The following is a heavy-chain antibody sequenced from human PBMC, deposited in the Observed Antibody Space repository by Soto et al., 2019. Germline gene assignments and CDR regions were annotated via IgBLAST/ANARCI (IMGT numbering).Heavy chain of an antibody. J-gene: IGHJ6*02. D-gene: IGHD2-21*02. Sequence: QVQLQQSGPGLVKPSQTLSLTCTVSGGSISYEYYHWTWIRQSPGKGLEWIGYIHYSGSIIYNPSFKSRVTISVDTSKNHFSLQLSSVTAADTAVDFCAREDDGGDRDYYGLDVWGQGTTVTVSS. CDR1: GGSISYEYYH. V-gene: IGHV4-30-4*08. CDR2: IHYSGSI. CDR3: AREDDGGDRDYYGLDV.